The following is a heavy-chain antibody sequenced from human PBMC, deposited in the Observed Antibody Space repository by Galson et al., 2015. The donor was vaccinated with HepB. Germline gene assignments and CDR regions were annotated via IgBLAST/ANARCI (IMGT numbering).Heavy chain of an antibody. D-gene: IGHD4-11*01. V-gene: IGHV1-69*13. J-gene: IGHJ4*02. CDR1: GGTFSSYA. CDR2: IIPIFGTA. Sequence: SVKVSCKASGGTFSSYAISWVRQAPGQGLEWMGGIIPIFGTANYAQKFQGRVTITADESTSIAYMELSSLRAEDTAVYYCAKDGDYSNYEWGQGTLVTVSS. CDR3: AKDGDYSNYE.